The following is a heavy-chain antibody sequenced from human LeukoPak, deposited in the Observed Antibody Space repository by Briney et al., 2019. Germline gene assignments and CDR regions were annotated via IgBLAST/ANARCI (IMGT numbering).Heavy chain of an antibody. CDR1: GFTFSTYW. CDR2: INHSGST. J-gene: IGHJ4*02. D-gene: IGHD3-10*01. CDR3: ARGALLWFGESTNYFDY. V-gene: IGHV4-34*01. Sequence: KPGGSLRLSCAASGFTFSTYWMSWVRQPPGKGLEWIGEINHSGSTNYNPSLKSRVTISVDTSKNQFSLKLSSVTAADTAVYYCARGALLWFGESTNYFDYWGQGTLVTVSS.